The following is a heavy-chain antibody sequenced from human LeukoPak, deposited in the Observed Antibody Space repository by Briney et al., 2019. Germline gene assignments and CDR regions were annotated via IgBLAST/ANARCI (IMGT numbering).Heavy chain of an antibody. CDR2: IKGDGSST. CDR1: EFTFSRYW. J-gene: IGHJ4*02. V-gene: IGHV3-74*01. D-gene: IGHD2-21*01. Sequence: QPGGSLRRSCAASEFTFSRYWMHWVRQAPGKGLVWVSRIKGDGSSTTYADSVKGRFTISRDNAKNTLYLQMNSLTAEDTAVYYCARGAYCSGDCPLPNSLYWGRGTLVTVSS. CDR3: ARGAYCSGDCPLPNSLY.